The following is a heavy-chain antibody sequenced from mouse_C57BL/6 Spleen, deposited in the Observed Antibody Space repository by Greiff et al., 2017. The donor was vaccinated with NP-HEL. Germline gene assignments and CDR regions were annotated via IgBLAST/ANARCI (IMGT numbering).Heavy chain of an antibody. CDR2: INYDGSST. V-gene: IGHV5-16*01. D-gene: IGHD3-2*02. Sequence: EVQRVESEGGLVQPGSSMKLSCTASGFTFSDYYMAWVRQVPEKGLEWVANINYDGSSTYYLDSLKSRFIISRDNAKNILYLQMSSLKSEDTATYYCARMGGTAQAPWFAYWGQGTLVTVSA. CDR1: GFTFSDYY. J-gene: IGHJ3*01. CDR3: ARMGGTAQAPWFAY.